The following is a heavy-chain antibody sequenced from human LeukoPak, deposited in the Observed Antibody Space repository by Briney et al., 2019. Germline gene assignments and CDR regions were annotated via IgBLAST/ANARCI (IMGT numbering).Heavy chain of an antibody. D-gene: IGHD3-22*01. CDR2: IYYSGTT. CDR3: ARGTGFYDSSGHYYWGYFDS. Sequence: SETLSLTCTVSGGSISSHYWSWFRQTPGERPEWIAFIYYSGTTNYNPSLKGRVTISIDSSRNQFSLKLSSVTAADTAIYYCARGTGFYDSSGHYYWGYFDSWGQGTLVPVSS. J-gene: IGHJ4*02. CDR1: GGSISSHY. V-gene: IGHV4-59*11.